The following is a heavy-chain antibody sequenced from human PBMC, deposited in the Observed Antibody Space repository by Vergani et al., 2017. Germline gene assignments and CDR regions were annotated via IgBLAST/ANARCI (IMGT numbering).Heavy chain of an antibody. V-gene: IGHV3-33*06. CDR1: GFTFSSYG. J-gene: IGHJ4*02. D-gene: IGHD6-13*01. CDR2: IWYDGSNK. Sequence: QVQLVESGGGVVQPGRSLRLSCAASGFTFSSYGMHWVRQAPGKGLEWVAVIWYDGSNKYYADSVKGRFTISRDNSKNTLYLQMNSLRAEDTAVYYCAKPHYSSSWYGVDYWGQGTLVTVSS. CDR3: AKPHYSSSWYGVDY.